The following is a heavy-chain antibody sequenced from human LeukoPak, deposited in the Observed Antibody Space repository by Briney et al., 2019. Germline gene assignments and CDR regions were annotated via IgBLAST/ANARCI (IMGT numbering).Heavy chain of an antibody. CDR1: GFTFSGYA. J-gene: IGHJ4*02. CDR3: VKDRGYYFDF. Sequence: GSLRLSCSASGFTFSGYAMHWVRHAPWKGPEYVSGISSNGDSTYYADSVKGRFTISRDNSKNTLYLQMSSLRDEDTAVYYCVKDRGYYFDFWGQGTLLTFSS. V-gene: IGHV3-64D*06. CDR2: ISSNGDST. D-gene: IGHD3-10*01.